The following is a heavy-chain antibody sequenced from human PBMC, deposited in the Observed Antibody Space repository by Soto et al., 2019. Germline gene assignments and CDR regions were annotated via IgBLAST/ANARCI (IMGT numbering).Heavy chain of an antibody. CDR2: IYYSGST. CDR1: GGSISSGGHY. V-gene: IGHV4-31*03. D-gene: IGHD3-22*01. Sequence: SETLSLTCTVSGGSISSGGHYWSWIRQHPGKGLEWIGYIYYSGSTYYNPSLKSRVTISVDTSKNQFSLKLSSVIAADTAVYYCARVAGDSSGYYYEYFDYWGQGTLVTVSS. CDR3: ARVAGDSSGYYYEYFDY. J-gene: IGHJ4*02.